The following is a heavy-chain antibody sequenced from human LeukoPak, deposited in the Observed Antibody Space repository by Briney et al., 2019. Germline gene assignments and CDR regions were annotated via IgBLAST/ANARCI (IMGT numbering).Heavy chain of an antibody. Sequence: SQTLSLTCTVSGGSISSYFWSWIRQPPGKGLEWIGYIYYTGSTNYNPSLKSRVTISVDMSKNQFSLRLSSVTAADTAVYYCARDGDYDILTGYYNGMDVWGQGTTVTVSS. CDR1: GGSISSYF. J-gene: IGHJ6*02. CDR2: IYYTGST. CDR3: ARDGDYDILTGYYNGMDV. D-gene: IGHD3-9*01. V-gene: IGHV4-59*01.